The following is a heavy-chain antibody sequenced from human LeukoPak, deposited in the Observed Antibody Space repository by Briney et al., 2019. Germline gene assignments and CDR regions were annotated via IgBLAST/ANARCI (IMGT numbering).Heavy chain of an antibody. Sequence: ASVKVSCKASGYTFTSYGISWVRQAPGQGLEWMGWISAYNGNTNYAQKLQGRVTMTTDTSTSTAYMELRSLRSDDTAVYYCARAAHYDFWSGYSPAAYYYYMDVWGKGTTVTVSS. V-gene: IGHV1-18*01. CDR2: ISAYNGNT. CDR3: ARAAHYDFWSGYSPAAYYYYMDV. D-gene: IGHD3-3*01. J-gene: IGHJ6*03. CDR1: GYTFTSYG.